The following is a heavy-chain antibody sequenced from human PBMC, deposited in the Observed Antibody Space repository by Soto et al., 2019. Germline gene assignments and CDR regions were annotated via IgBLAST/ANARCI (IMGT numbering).Heavy chain of an antibody. V-gene: IGHV3-30*03. CDR3: ARDSGWPILNFDN. J-gene: IGHJ4*02. Sequence: PGGSLRLSCAASDFDFISYGIHWVRQAPGKGLEWVAASSYDGRETFYADSAKGRFTVSKEMSKNTAFLQMNALRHEDTAVYFCARDSGWPILNFDNWGQGTPVTVSS. D-gene: IGHD3-10*01. CDR2: SSYDGRET. CDR1: DFDFISYG.